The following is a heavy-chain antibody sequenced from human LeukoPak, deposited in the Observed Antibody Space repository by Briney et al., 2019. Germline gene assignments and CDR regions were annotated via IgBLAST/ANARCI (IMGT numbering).Heavy chain of an antibody. CDR2: ISSSSSYI. Sequence: GGSLRLSCAASGFTFSSYSMNWVRQAPGQGLEWVSSISSSSSYIYYADSVKGRFTNSRDNAKNSLYLQMNSLRAEDTAVYYCARDCGYSYGYGYWGQGTLVTVSS. D-gene: IGHD5-18*01. CDR3: ARDCGYSYGYGY. V-gene: IGHV3-21*01. CDR1: GFTFSSYS. J-gene: IGHJ4*02.